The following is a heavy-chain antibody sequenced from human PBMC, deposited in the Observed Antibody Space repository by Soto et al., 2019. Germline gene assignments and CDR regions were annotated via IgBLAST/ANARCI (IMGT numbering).Heavy chain of an antibody. CDR2: INPNSGGT. J-gene: IGHJ4*02. CDR1: GYTFTGYY. D-gene: IGHD3-10*01. CDR3: ARDRSRITMVRGGSFPDY. Sequence: ASVKVSCNASGYTFTGYYMHWVRQAPGQGLEWMGWINPNSGGTNYAQKFQGWVTMTRDTSISTAYMELSRLRSDDTAVYYCARDRSRITMVRGGSFPDYWGQGTLVTVSS. V-gene: IGHV1-2*04.